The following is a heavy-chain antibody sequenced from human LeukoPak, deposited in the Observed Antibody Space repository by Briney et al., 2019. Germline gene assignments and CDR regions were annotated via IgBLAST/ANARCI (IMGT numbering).Heavy chain of an antibody. CDR3: AKEIRPNDC. Sequence: GGSLRLSCAASGFTFSSHGMCWVRQAPGGGLEWFSSISIGGDTTYSDSVKGRFTISRDNSKNTLYLQLESLRAEDTAIYYCAKEIRPNDCWGQGTLVTVSS. D-gene: IGHD4-17*01. CDR2: ISIGGDTT. V-gene: IGHV3-23*01. J-gene: IGHJ4*02. CDR1: GFTFSSHG.